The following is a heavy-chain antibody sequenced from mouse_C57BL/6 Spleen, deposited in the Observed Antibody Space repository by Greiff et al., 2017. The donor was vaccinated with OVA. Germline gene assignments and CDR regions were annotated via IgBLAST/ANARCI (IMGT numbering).Heavy chain of an antibody. J-gene: IGHJ3*01. V-gene: IGHV1-52*01. CDR1: GYTFTSYW. CDR2: IDPSDSET. CDR3: ARGFTTVAPAWFAY. D-gene: IGHD1-1*01. Sequence: VQLQQSGAELVRPGSSVKLSCKASGYTFTSYWMHWVKQRPIQGLEWIGNIDPSDSETNYNQKFKDKATLTVDKSSSTAYMQLSSLTSEDSAVYYCARGFTTVAPAWFAYWGQGTLVTVSA.